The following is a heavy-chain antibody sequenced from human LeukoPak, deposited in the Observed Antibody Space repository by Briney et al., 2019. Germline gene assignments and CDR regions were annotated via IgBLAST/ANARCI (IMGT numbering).Heavy chain of an antibody. CDR2: VFPADSDT. J-gene: IGHJ4*02. Sequence: GESLKISCKVSGYSLTNYWIAWVRQKPGKGLEWMGIVFPADSDTRYSPYFQGQVTISADKSINTAYLQWTSLKASDTAIYYCARYDGGATADFWGQGTLVTVSS. D-gene: IGHD1-26*01. V-gene: IGHV5-51*01. CDR1: GYSLTNYW. CDR3: ARYDGGATADF.